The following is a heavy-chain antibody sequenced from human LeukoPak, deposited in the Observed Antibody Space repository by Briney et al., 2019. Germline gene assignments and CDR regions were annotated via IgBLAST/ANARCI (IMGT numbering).Heavy chain of an antibody. D-gene: IGHD5-24*01. CDR1: GFTFSSYS. J-gene: IGHJ4*02. V-gene: IGHV3-48*02. CDR3: AREMTTNQDY. CDR2: ISSSSTI. Sequence: GGSLRLSCAASGFTFSSYSMNWVRQAPGKGLEWVSYISSSSTIYYADSVKGRFTISRDNAKNSLYLQMNSLRDEDTAVYYCAREMTTNQDYWGQGTLVTVSS.